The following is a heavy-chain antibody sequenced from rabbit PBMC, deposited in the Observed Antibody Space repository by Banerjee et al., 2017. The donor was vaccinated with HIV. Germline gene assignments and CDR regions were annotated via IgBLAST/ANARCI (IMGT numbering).Heavy chain of an antibody. CDR2: IDVGSGGNT. CDR1: GFSFRSSYY. V-gene: IGHV1S40*01. J-gene: IGHJ4*01. D-gene: IGHD8-1*01. CDR3: ARDDTGSSHYTYFPL. Sequence: QSLEESGGDLVKPGASPTLTCTASGFSFRSSYYMCWVRQAPGKGLEWIGCIDVGSGGNTDYASWAKGRFTISKTSSTTVTLQMTSLTAADTATYFCARDDTGSSHYTYFPLWGPGTLVTVS.